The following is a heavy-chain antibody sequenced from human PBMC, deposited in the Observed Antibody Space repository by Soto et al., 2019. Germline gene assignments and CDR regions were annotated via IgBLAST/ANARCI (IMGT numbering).Heavy chain of an antibody. CDR2: IDPSDSQT. CDR3: ARQIYDSDTGPNFQYYFDS. D-gene: IGHD3-22*01. CDR1: VYNYGSSW. J-gene: IGHJ4*02. Sequence: LRRSGERPVYNYGSSWSTWYHDKPIKGLEWMGRIDPSDSQTYYSPSFRGHVTISVTKSITTVFLQWSSLRASDTAMYYCARQIYDSDTGPNFQYYFDSWGQGTPVTVSS. V-gene: IGHV5-10-1*01.